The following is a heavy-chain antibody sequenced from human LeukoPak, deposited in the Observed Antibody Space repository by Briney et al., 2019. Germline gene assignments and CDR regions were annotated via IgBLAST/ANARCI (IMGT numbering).Heavy chain of an antibody. Sequence: GGSLRLSCAASGFTFSSYAMSWVRQAPGKGLEWVSAISGSGGSTYYADSVKGRFTISRDNSKNTLYLQMNSLRAEDTAVYYCAKGGSEAGTLYLEYWGQGTLVTVSS. V-gene: IGHV3-23*01. CDR1: GFTFSSYA. J-gene: IGHJ4*02. CDR2: ISGSGGST. CDR3: AKGGSEAGTLYLEY.